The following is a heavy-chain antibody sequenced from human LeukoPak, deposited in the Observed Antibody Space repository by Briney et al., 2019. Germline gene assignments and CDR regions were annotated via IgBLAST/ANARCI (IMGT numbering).Heavy chain of an antibody. CDR3: ARRDCGGDCYSRSLDAFDI. D-gene: IGHD2-21*02. CDR1: GYSFTSYW. Sequence: GKSLKISCKGSGYSFTSYWIGWVRQMPGKGLEWMGIIYPGDSDTRYSPSFQGQVTISAEKSISTAYLQWSSLKASDTAMYYCARRDCGGDCYSRSLDAFDIWGQGTMVTVSS. J-gene: IGHJ3*02. V-gene: IGHV5-51*01. CDR2: IYPGDSDT.